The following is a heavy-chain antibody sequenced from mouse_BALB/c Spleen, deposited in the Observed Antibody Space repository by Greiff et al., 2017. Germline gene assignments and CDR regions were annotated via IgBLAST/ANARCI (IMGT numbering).Heavy chain of an antibody. J-gene: IGHJ2*01. D-gene: IGHD1-1*01. CDR3: ARYYQGIFDY. CDR2: ISDGGSYT. Sequence: DVKLVESGGGLVKPGGSLKLSCAASGFTFSDYYMYWVRQTPEKRLEWVATISDGGSYTYYPDSVKGRFTISRDNAKNNLYLQMSSLKSEDTAMYYCARYYQGIFDYWGQGTTLTVSS. CDR1: GFTFSDYY. V-gene: IGHV5-4*02.